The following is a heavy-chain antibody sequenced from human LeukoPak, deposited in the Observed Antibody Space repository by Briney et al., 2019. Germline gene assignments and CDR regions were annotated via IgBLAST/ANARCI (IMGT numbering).Heavy chain of an antibody. CDR3: ARSRTTVTTRYWFDP. V-gene: IGHV4-34*01. CDR1: GGSFSGYY. D-gene: IGHD4-17*01. J-gene: IGHJ5*02. Sequence: PSETLSLTCAVYGGSFSGYYWSWIRQPPGKGLEWIGEINHSGNTNYNPSLKSRVTISVDTSKNQFSLKLSSVTAADTAVYYCARSRTTVTTRYWFDPWGQGTLVTVSS. CDR2: INHSGNT.